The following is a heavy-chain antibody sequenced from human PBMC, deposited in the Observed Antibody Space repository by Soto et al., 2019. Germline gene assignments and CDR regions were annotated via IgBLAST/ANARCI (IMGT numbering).Heavy chain of an antibody. J-gene: IGHJ4*02. D-gene: IGHD3-16*01. V-gene: IGHV1-3*04. CDR3: ARDRRVGDTPSSLFDY. CDR1: GYTFSNYA. CDR2: INTGNGKT. Sequence: QVQLVHSGAEVEKPGASVKVSCKASGYTFSNYAIHWVRQAPGQRLEWMGWINTGNGKTQYSQNFQGRVTITRDTFASTSYMELSGLRSEDTAVYYCARDRRVGDTPSSLFDYWGQGTLVTVSS.